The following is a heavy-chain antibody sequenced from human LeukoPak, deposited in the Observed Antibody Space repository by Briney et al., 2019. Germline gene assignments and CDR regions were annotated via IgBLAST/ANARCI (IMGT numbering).Heavy chain of an antibody. Sequence: GGSLRLSCAASGFTFDDYAMHWVRQAPGKGLEWVSGISWNSGSIGYADSVKGRFTISRDNAKNSLYLQMNSLRAEDMALYYCAKDMGYGSSSGEPFDYWGQGTLVTVSS. CDR1: GFTFDDYA. CDR3: AKDMGYGSSSGEPFDY. CDR2: ISWNSGSI. D-gene: IGHD6-6*01. J-gene: IGHJ4*02. V-gene: IGHV3-9*03.